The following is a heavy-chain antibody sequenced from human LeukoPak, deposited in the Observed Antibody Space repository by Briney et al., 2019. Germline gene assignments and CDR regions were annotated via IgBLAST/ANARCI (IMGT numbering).Heavy chain of an antibody. CDR1: GGSFSGYY. J-gene: IGHJ4*02. CDR2: INHSGST. CDR3: ARGRLPKDGYQALGAVDFDY. V-gene: IGHV4-34*01. D-gene: IGHD5-24*01. Sequence: SETLSLTCAVYGGSFSGYYWSWIRQPPGKGLEWIGEINHSGSTNYNPSLKRRVTISVDTSKNQFSLKLSSVTAADTAVYYCARGRLPKDGYQALGAVDFDYWGQGTLVTVSS.